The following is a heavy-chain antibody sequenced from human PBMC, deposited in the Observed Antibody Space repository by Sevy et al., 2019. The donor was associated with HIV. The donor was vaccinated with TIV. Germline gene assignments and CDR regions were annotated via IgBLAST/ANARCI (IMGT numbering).Heavy chain of an antibody. D-gene: IGHD3-22*01. CDR2: ITPYNGRT. Sequence: ASVKVSCETSGYIFTNHAFSWVRQAPGQGLEWLGWITPYNGRTKSAEKIKGRLTMSTDTSTATVYMELRSLRADDTAVYFCAREIHFHDATSYYALDVWGQGTLVTVSS. J-gene: IGHJ1*01. V-gene: IGHV1-18*04. CDR1: GYIFTNHA. CDR3: AREIHFHDATSYYALDV.